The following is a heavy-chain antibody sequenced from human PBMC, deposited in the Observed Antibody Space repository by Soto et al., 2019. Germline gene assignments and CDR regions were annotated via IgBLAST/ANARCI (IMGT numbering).Heavy chain of an antibody. CDR2: IYYSGST. CDR1: GGSISSGGYY. D-gene: IGHD3-22*01. V-gene: IGHV4-31*03. Sequence: SETLSLTCTVSGGSISSGGYYWSWIRQHPGKGLEWIGYIYYSGSTYYNPSLKSRVTISVDTSKNQFSLKLSSVTAADTAVYYCARGNSSGYLRLYYYGMDVWGQGTTVTASS. CDR3: ARGNSSGYLRLYYYGMDV. J-gene: IGHJ6*02.